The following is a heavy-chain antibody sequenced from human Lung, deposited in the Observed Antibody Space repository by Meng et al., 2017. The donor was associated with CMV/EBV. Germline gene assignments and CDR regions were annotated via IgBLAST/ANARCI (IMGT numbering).Heavy chain of an antibody. Sequence: GESXKISCAASGFTFSSYGMHWVRQAPGKGLEWVAFIRYDGSNKYYADSVKGRFTISRDNSKNTLYLQMNSLRAEDTAVYYCAKDLGRDAYYDFWSGPPPPGFDYWGQGXLVTASS. V-gene: IGHV3-30*02. D-gene: IGHD3-3*01. CDR2: IRYDGSNK. CDR1: GFTFSSYG. J-gene: IGHJ4*02. CDR3: AKDLGRDAYYDFWSGPPPPGFDY.